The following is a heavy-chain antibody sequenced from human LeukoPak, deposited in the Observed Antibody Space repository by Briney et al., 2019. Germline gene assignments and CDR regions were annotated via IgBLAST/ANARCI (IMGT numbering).Heavy chain of an antibody. CDR2: IYYNGNS. D-gene: IGHD4-11*01. CDR1: GDSINSDDYY. J-gene: IGHJ4*02. CDR3: ARDSIDSNNGNHRFDF. Sequence: SETLSLTCTVSGDSINSDDYYWSWLRQPPGKGLEWIGNIYYNGNSDYNPSLKSRLVTSLDTSKNQFSLKLTSVTAADTAVYYCARDSIDSNNGNHRFDFWGQGTLVTVSS. V-gene: IGHV4-30-4*01.